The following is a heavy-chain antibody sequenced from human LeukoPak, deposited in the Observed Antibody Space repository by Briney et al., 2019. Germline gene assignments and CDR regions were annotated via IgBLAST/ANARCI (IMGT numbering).Heavy chain of an antibody. CDR1: GFTFSNAW. J-gene: IGHJ4*02. D-gene: IGHD3-3*01. CDR2: IKSKTDGGTT. V-gene: IGHV3-15*01. CDR3: TTDLLITIFGVVKNY. Sequence: GGSLRLSCAASGFTFSNAWMSWVRQAPGKGLEWVGRIKSKTDGGTTDYAAPVKGRFTISRDDSKNTLCLQMNSLKTEDTAVYYCTTDLLITIFGVVKNYWGQGALVTVSS.